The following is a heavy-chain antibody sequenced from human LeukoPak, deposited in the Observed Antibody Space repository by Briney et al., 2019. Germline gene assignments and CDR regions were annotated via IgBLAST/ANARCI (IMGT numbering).Heavy chain of an antibody. V-gene: IGHV3-23*01. Sequence: GGSLRLSCAASGFTFSSYAMSWVRQAPGKGLEWVSAVSGSGGSTYYADSVKGRFTISRDNSKNTLYLQMNSLRAEDTAVYYCAKVGRQLRYFDWLLLARYYFGYWGQGTLVTVSS. CDR1: GFTFSSYA. CDR2: VSGSGGST. CDR3: AKVGRQLRYFDWLLLARYYFGY. J-gene: IGHJ4*02. D-gene: IGHD3-9*01.